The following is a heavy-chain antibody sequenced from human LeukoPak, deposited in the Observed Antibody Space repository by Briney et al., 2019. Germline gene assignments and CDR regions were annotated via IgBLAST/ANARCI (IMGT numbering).Heavy chain of an antibody. Sequence: ASVKVSCKASGYTFFSYGISWVRQAPGQGLEWMGWISGYNGVTNYAQKLQGRVTMTTDTSTTTVYMELRSLRSDDTAVYYCARDRIGVAGTAPEYWGQGTLVTASS. J-gene: IGHJ4*02. CDR3: ARDRIGVAGTAPEY. CDR1: GYTFFSYG. V-gene: IGHV1-18*01. D-gene: IGHD6-19*01. CDR2: ISGYNGVT.